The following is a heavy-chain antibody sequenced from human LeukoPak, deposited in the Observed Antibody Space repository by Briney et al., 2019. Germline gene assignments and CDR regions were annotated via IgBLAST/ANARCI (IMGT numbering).Heavy chain of an antibody. CDR2: ISYDGSNK. V-gene: IGHV3-30-3*01. CDR1: GFTFSSYA. Sequence: NPGGSLRLSCAASGFTFSSYAMHWVRQAPGKGLEWVAVISYDGSNKYYADSVKGRFTISRDNSKNPLYLQMNSLRAEDTAVYYCARDRGEPHYFDYWGQGTLVTVSS. J-gene: IGHJ4*02. CDR3: ARDRGEPHYFDY. D-gene: IGHD3-16*01.